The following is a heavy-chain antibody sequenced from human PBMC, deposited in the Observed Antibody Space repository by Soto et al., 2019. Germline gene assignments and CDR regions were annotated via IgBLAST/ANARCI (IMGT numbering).Heavy chain of an antibody. J-gene: IGHJ5*02. Sequence: GASVKVSCKASGYTFTSYGISWVRQAPGQGFEWMGWIIAYDAITNYTQKFQGRVTITMDKSSTTAYMELSSLRSDDTAVYYCARGSTIVRGAPSWFDPWGQGTLVTVSS. CDR2: IIAYDAIT. CDR3: ARGSTIVRGAPSWFDP. V-gene: IGHV1-18*01. D-gene: IGHD3-10*01. CDR1: GYTFTSYG.